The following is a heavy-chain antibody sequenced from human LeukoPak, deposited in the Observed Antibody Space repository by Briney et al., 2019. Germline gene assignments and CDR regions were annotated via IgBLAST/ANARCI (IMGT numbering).Heavy chain of an antibody. CDR1: GYTFTSYA. CDR2: INANTGNP. CDR3: ARGNVWGSYPPHDAFDI. V-gene: IGHV7-4-1*02. D-gene: IGHD3-16*02. Sequence: GASVKVSCKASGYTFTSYAMNWVRQAPGQGLEWMGWINANTGNPTYAQGFTGRFVFSLDTSVSTAYLQISSLKAEDTAVYYCARGNVWGSYPPHDAFDIWGQGTMVTVSS. J-gene: IGHJ3*02.